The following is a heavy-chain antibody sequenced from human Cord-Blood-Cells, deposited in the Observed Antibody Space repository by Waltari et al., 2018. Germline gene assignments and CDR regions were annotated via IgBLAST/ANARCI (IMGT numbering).Heavy chain of an antibody. CDR3: ARQGISWGTGTIPNWFDP. CDR1: GGSISSSSYY. V-gene: IGHV4-39*01. J-gene: IGHJ5*02. Sequence: QLQLQESGPGLVKPSETLSLTCTVSGGSISSSSYYWGWIRQPPGKGLEWIGSIYYSGSTYYNPSLKSRVTISVDTSKNQFSLKLSSVTAADTAVYYCARQGISWGTGTIPNWFDPWGQGTLVTVSS. D-gene: IGHD1-7*01. CDR2: IYYSGST.